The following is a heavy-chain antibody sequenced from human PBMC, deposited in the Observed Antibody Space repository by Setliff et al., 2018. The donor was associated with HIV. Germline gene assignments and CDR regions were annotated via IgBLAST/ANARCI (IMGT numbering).Heavy chain of an antibody. J-gene: IGHJ4*02. D-gene: IGHD2-2*01. V-gene: IGHV4-4*02. CDR2: ISHGGSA. CDR3: TSGRTMPTLTT. CDR1: GGSISSGDW. Sequence: PSETLSLTCAVSGGSISSGDWWTWVRQPPGKGLEWIGEISHGGSANYNPSLKSRVTMSVDKSKNHFSLKLNSVTAADTAVYFCTSGRTMPTLTTWGQGTLVTVSS.